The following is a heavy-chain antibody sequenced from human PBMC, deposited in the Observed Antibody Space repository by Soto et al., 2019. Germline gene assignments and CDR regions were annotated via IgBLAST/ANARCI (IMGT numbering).Heavy chain of an antibody. V-gene: IGHV4-39*01. J-gene: IGHJ6*02. CDR3: ARHYSSSSEVHYYYGMDV. CDR2: IYYSGST. D-gene: IGHD6-6*01. Sequence: TVSGGSISSSSYYWGWIRQPPGKGLEWIGSIYYSGSTYYNPSLKSRVTISVDTSKNQFSLKLSSVTAADTAVYYCARHYSSSSEVHYYYGMDVWGQGTTVTVSS. CDR1: GGSISSSSYY.